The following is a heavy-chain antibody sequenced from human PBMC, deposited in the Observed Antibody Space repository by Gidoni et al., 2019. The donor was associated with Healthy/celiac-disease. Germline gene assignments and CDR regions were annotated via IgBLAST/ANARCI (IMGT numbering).Heavy chain of an antibody. Sequence: QVQLQQWGAGLLKPSETLSLTCAVYGGSFSGYYWRWIRQPPGKGLEWSGEINHSGSTNYHPSLKIRVTISVYTSKNQFALNLSSVTAADTAVYYCARGRPLGYSYGPRRGAYFDYWGQGTLVTVSS. CDR3: ARGRPLGYSYGPRRGAYFDY. J-gene: IGHJ4*02. V-gene: IGHV4-34*01. CDR1: GGSFSGYY. D-gene: IGHD5-18*01. CDR2: INHSGST.